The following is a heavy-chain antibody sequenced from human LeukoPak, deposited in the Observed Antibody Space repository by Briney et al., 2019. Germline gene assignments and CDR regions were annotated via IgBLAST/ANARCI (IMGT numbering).Heavy chain of an antibody. CDR3: ARGGGYGDYYNWFDP. Sequence: ESSETLSLTCTVSGGSISSYYWSWIRQPPGKGLEWIGYIYYSGSTNYNPSLKSRVTISVDTSKNQFSLKLSSVTAADTAVYYCARGGGYGDYYNWFDPWGQGTLVTVSS. D-gene: IGHD4-17*01. CDR2: IYYSGST. V-gene: IGHV4-59*01. J-gene: IGHJ5*02. CDR1: GGSISSYY.